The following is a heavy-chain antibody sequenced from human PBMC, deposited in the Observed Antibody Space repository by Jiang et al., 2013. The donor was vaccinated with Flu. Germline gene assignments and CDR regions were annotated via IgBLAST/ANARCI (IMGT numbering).Heavy chain of an antibody. J-gene: IGHJ4*02. CDR2: VFYSGDT. CDR3: ARLSSSWSTLPFDF. CDR1: GASISSYY. V-gene: IGHV4-59*01. Sequence: LLKPSETLSLTCAVSGASISSYYWSWIRQPPGKGLEWIGYVFYSGDTDYSPSLKSRVTMSVHTSKNEFSLRLTSVTAADTAVYYCARLSSSWSTLPFDFWGQGALVTVSS. D-gene: IGHD6-13*01.